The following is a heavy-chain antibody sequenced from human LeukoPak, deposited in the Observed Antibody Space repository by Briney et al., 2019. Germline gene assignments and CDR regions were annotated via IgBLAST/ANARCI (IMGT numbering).Heavy chain of an antibody. V-gene: IGHV3-7*01. CDR1: GFTFSSYW. CDR3: ASSVV. CDR2: IKQDGSDK. J-gene: IGHJ4*02. Sequence: GGSLRLSCAASGFTFSSYWVSWVRQAPGKGLEWVANIKQDGSDKYYVDSVKGRFTISRDNAKNSLYLQMNSLRAEDTAVYYCASSVVWGQGTLVTVSS. D-gene: IGHD2-21*01.